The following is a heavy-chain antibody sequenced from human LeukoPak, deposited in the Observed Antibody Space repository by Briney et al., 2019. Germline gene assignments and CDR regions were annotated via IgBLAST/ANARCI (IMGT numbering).Heavy chain of an antibody. CDR1: GFIFSSYE. D-gene: IGHD4-23*01. CDR2: ISSSGATI. V-gene: IGHV3-48*03. Sequence: PGGSLRLSCAASGFIFSSYEMNWVRQAPGKGLEWVSYISSSGATIYYADSVKGRFTISRDNAKNSLYLQMNSLRAEDTAVYYCVPLTDYGGNSDAFDIWGQGTMVTVSS. J-gene: IGHJ3*02. CDR3: VPLTDYGGNSDAFDI.